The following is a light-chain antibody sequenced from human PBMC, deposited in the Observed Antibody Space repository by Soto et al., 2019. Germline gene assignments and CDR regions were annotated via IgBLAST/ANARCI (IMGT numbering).Light chain of an antibody. CDR2: AVS. CDR3: SSYTSSSTLV. Sequence: QSALTQLASVSGSPGQSITISCTGTSSDVGGYNYVSWYQQHPGKAPKLMIYAVSNRPSGVYNRFSGSKSGNTASLTISGLQAEDEADYYCSSYTSSSTLVFGTGTKVTVL. CDR1: SSDVGGYNY. V-gene: IGLV2-14*01. J-gene: IGLJ1*01.